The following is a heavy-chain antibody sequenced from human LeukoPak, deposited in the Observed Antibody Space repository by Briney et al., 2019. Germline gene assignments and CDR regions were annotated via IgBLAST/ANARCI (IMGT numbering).Heavy chain of an antibody. CDR2: INWNGGST. D-gene: IGHD5-18*01. J-gene: IGHJ3*02. CDR1: GFTFDDYG. CDR3: AKRGYSYGHHAFDI. V-gene: IGHV3-20*04. Sequence: GGSLRLSCAASGFTFDDYGMSWVRQAPGKGLEWVSGINWNGGSTGYADSVKGRFTISRDNAKNSLYLQMNSLRAEDTAVYYCAKRGYSYGHHAFDIWGQGTMVTVSS.